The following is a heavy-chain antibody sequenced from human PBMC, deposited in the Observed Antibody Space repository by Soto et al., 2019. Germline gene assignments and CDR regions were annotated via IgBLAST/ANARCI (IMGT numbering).Heavy chain of an antibody. CDR3: AKDLNPGGDSPYYGMDV. CDR2: ISYDGSNK. Sequence: PGGSLRLSCAASGFTFSSYGMHWVRQAPGKGLEWVAVISYDGSNKYYADSVKGRFTISRDNSKNTLYLQMNSLRAEDTAVYYCAKDLNPGGDSPYYGMDVWGQGTTVTVS. J-gene: IGHJ6*02. V-gene: IGHV3-30*18. D-gene: IGHD2-21*02. CDR1: GFTFSSYG.